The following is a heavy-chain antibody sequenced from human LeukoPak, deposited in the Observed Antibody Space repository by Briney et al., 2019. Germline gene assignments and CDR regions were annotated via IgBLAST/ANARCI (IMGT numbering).Heavy chain of an antibody. CDR2: ISGSGGST. CDR1: GFTFSSYA. Sequence: AGGSLRLSCAASGFTFSSYAMSWVRQAPGKGVEWVSAISGSGGSTYYADSVKGRFTISRDNSKNTLYLQMNSLRAEDTAVYYCARDRGGFSWGSGSYYNPPDYWGQGTLVTVSS. J-gene: IGHJ4*02. D-gene: IGHD3-10*01. CDR3: ARDRGGFSWGSGSYYNPPDY. V-gene: IGHV3-23*01.